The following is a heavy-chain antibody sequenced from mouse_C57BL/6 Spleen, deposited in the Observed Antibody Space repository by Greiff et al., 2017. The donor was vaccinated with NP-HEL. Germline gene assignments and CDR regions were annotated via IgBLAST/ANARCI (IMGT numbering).Heavy chain of an antibody. J-gene: IGHJ2*01. CDR2: IYPGSGST. V-gene: IGHV1-55*01. CDR1: GYTFTSYW. Sequence: QVQLKQPGAELVKPGASVKMSCKASGYTFTSYWITWVKQRPGQGLEWIGDIYPGSGSTNYNEKFKSKATLTVDTSSSTAYMQLSSLTSEDSAVYYCAREGDYYGSSFYWGQGTTLTVSS. D-gene: IGHD1-1*01. CDR3: AREGDYYGSSFY.